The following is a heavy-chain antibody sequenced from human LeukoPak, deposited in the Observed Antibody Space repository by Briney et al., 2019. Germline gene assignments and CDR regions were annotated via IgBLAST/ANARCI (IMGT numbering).Heavy chain of an antibody. CDR2: IYYSGST. V-gene: IGHV4-59*12. J-gene: IGHJ3*02. CDR1: GGSISSYY. Sequence: SETLSLTCTVSGGSISSYYWSWIRQPPGKGLEWIGYIYYSGSTNYNPSLKSRVTMSVDTSKNQFSLKLSSVTAADTAVYYCARIFNDFWSGYEAAFDIWGQGTMVTVSS. CDR3: ARIFNDFWSGYEAAFDI. D-gene: IGHD3-3*01.